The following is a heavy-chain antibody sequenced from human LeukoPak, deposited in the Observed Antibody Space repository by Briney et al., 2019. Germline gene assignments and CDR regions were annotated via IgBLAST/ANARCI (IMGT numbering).Heavy chain of an antibody. Sequence: SQTLSLTCAISGDSVSSNSAAWNWIRQSPSRGLEWLGRTYYRSKWYNDYAVSVKSRITINPDTSKNQFSLQLNSVTPEDTAVYYCARGRRCSGGSCYSYFDYWGQGTLVTVSS. CDR1: GDSVSSNSAA. V-gene: IGHV6-1*01. CDR3: ARGRRCSGGSCYSYFDY. CDR2: TYYRSKWYN. J-gene: IGHJ4*02. D-gene: IGHD2-15*01.